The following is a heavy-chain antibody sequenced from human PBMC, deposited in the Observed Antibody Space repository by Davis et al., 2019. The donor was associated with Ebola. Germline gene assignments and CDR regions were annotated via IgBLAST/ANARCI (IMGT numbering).Heavy chain of an antibody. CDR3: AREAYYYDSSGYSRGGFDY. Sequence: SETLSLTCSVSGGSVMTNSYYWSWIRQPPGKELEWIGHVYEDGSTKYNPSLASRVTISLDSSNNQFSLKLRSVTAADTAVYYCAREAYYYDSSGYSRGGFDYWGQGTLVTVSS. V-gene: IGHV4-61*01. CDR2: VYEDGST. D-gene: IGHD3-22*01. CDR1: GGSVMTNSYY. J-gene: IGHJ4*02.